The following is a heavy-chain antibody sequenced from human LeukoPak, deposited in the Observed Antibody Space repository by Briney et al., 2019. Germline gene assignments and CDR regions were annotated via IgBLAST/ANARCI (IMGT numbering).Heavy chain of an antibody. CDR2: ISSDGSST. V-gene: IGHV3-30-3*01. Sequence: PGGSLRLSCAASGFTFSNYALHWVRQAPGKGLEGMAVISSDGSSTYYGDSVKGRFTISRDNSNNTLYLQMSSLRAEDTAVFYCARAVHRSGSYYYGMDVWGQGTTVTVSS. CDR1: GFTFSNYA. D-gene: IGHD6-19*01. J-gene: IGHJ6*02. CDR3: ARAVHRSGSYYYGMDV.